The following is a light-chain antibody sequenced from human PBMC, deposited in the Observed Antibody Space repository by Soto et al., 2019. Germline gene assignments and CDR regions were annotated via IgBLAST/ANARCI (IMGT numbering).Light chain of an antibody. J-gene: IGKJ4*01. CDR1: QSISNN. Sequence: EIVMTQSPAPLSVSPGERATLSCKASQSISNNLAWYQQRPGQPPRLLFYGASTRATGIPATFSGSGSGTEFTLTISSLQSEDVAVYYCQQYNNWPLTLGGGTKVDIK. V-gene: IGKV3-15*01. CDR2: GAS. CDR3: QQYNNWPLT.